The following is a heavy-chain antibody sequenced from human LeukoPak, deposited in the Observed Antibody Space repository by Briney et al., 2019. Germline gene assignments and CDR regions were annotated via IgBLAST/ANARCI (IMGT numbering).Heavy chain of an antibody. D-gene: IGHD6-13*01. CDR1: GFTFSAYA. J-gene: IGHJ4*02. CDR3: GIHVSAGTVDY. V-gene: IGHV3-23*01. Sequence: GGSLRLSCAASGFTFSAYAMSWVRQAPGKGLEWVSTITNSGGSTHYADSVKGRFIISRDNSKNTLYMQMNSLRAEDTAVYYCGIHVSAGTVDYWGQGTLVTVSS. CDR2: ITNSGGST.